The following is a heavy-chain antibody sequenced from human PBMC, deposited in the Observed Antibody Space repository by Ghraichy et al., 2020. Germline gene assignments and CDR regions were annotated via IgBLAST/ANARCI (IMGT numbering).Heavy chain of an antibody. CDR1: GFTVSNNY. J-gene: IGHJ4*02. CDR2: IYSGGET. CDR3: ARDWDSGILRPPA. D-gene: IGHD1-26*01. V-gene: IGHV3-53*01. Sequence: LSLTCAASGFTVSNNYMGWVRQAPGKGPEWVSVIYSGGETYYADSVKGRFTISRDNSKNTLYLQMNGLRAEDTAVYYCARDWDSGILRPPAWGRGTLVTVSS.